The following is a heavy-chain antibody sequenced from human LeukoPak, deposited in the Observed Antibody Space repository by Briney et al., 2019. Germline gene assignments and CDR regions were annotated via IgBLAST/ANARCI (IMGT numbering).Heavy chain of an antibody. V-gene: IGHV3-30*02. Sequence: GGSLRLSCVTSGLTFTNHGFHWLRQAADKGLEWVAFVRNDGFDAYHSNSVKGRFSISRDDSKNTVYLQMNSLRAEDTALYYCARDRGKDYFGDWGQGTQVTVSS. CDR2: VRNDGFDA. CDR1: GLTFTNHG. CDR3: ARDRGKDYFGD. J-gene: IGHJ4*02. D-gene: IGHD4-23*01.